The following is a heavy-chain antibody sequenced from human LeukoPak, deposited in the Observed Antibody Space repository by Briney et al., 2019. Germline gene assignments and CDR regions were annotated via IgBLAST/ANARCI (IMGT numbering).Heavy chain of an antibody. CDR1: GGSISSGDYH. CDR3: ARGFGAGNYYYGWFDP. D-gene: IGHD3-10*01. J-gene: IGHJ5*02. V-gene: IGHV4-30-4*01. CDR2: IHDSGST. Sequence: PSQTLSLTCTVSGGSISSGDYHWNWIRQPPGEGLEWIGFIHDSGSTYYNPSLKSRIIISRDVSKNQFSLKLSSVTAADTAVYYCARGFGAGNYYYGWFDPWGQGTLVTVSS.